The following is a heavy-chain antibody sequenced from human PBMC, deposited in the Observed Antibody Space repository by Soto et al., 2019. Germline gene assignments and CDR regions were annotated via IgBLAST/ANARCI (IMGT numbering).Heavy chain of an antibody. CDR2: IYYSGST. D-gene: IGHD4-17*01. CDR3: AVAMTTATTYDY. Sequence: QVQLQESGPGLVKPSQTLSLTCTVSGGSFSSGSYCWSWIRQHPGKGLEWIGYIYYSGSTYYNPSLKSRVTMSADTSKNQFSLKLSSVTAADTAVYYCAVAMTTATTYDYWGQGTLVTVSS. V-gene: IGHV4-31*03. J-gene: IGHJ4*02. CDR1: GGSFSSGSYC.